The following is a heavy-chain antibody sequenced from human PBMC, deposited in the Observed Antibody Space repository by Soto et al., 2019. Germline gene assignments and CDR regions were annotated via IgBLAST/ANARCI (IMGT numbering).Heavy chain of an antibody. V-gene: IGHV3-30*18. J-gene: IGHJ6*02. CDR2: ISYDGSNK. CDR1: GFTFSSYG. CDR3: AKDLGGEVTMVRGVAWYYYYGMDV. D-gene: IGHD3-10*01. Sequence: PGGSLRLSCAASGFTFSSYGMHWVRQAPGKGLEWVAVISYDGSNKYYADSVKGRFTISRDNSKNTLYLQMNSLRAEDTAVYYCAKDLGGEVTMVRGVAWYYYYGMDVWGQGTTVTVSS.